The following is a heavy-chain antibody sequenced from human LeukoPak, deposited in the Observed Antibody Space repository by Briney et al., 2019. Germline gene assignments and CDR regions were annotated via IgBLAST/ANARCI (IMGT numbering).Heavy chain of an antibody. CDR2: INPSGGST. J-gene: IGHJ4*02. CDR1: GSTFTSYY. Sequence: GASLKVSCNASGSTFTSYYMHWVRYDPGQGIEWIEIINPSGGSTSYAQKFQGRVTMTRDTSTSTVYMELSSLRSEDTAVYYCARDGYDLRSAGPPFDYWGQGTLVTVSS. D-gene: IGHD4-17*01. V-gene: IGHV1-46*01. CDR3: ARDGYDLRSAGPPFDY.